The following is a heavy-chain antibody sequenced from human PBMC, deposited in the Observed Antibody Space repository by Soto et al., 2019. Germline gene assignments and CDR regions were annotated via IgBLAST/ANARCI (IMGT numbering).Heavy chain of an antibody. Sequence: PSETLSLTCAVSGYSISSSNWWGWIRQPPGKGLEWIGYIYYSGSTYYNPSLKSRVTMSVDTSKNQFSLKLSSVTAVDTAVYYCARGSSGWYPDNWFDPWGQGTLVTVSS. CDR2: IYYSGST. J-gene: IGHJ5*02. D-gene: IGHD6-19*01. V-gene: IGHV4-28*03. CDR3: ARGSSGWYPDNWFDP. CDR1: GYSISSSNW.